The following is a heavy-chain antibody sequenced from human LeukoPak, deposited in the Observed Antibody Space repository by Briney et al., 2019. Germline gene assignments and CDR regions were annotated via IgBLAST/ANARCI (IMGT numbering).Heavy chain of an antibody. J-gene: IGHJ4*02. CDR1: GFSFSTYD. Sequence: GGSLRLSCAGSGFSFSTYDMLWVRQAPGKGLEWVSAIGSGGDTYYSGSVKGRLTISRESAKNSFYLQMNSLNAGDTGVYFCARAVAGTDEIDSWGQGTLVTVSS. CDR2: IGSGGDT. D-gene: IGHD6-19*01. CDR3: ARAVAGTDEIDS. V-gene: IGHV3-13*01.